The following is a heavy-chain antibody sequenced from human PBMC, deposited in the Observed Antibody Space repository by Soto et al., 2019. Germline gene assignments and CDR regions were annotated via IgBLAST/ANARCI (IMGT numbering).Heavy chain of an antibody. J-gene: IGHJ6*02. CDR3: ARGQIIAARRYYYYYGMDV. Sequence: PSETLSLTCAVYGGSFSGYYWSWIRQPPGKGLEWIGEINHIGSTNYTPSLKSRVNISVDTSKNQFSLKLSSVTAADTAVYYCARGQIIAARRYYYYYGMDVWGQGTTVTFSS. D-gene: IGHD6-6*01. V-gene: IGHV4-34*01. CDR1: GGSFSGYY. CDR2: INHIGST.